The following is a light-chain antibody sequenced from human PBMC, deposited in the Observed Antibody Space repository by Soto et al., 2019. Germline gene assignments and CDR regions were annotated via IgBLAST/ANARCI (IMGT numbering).Light chain of an antibody. Sequence: QSVLTQSPSVSGAPGQTVTISCTGSTSNIGAGYDVHWYQQLPGSAPKLLIYANSNRPSGVPDRFSGSKSGTSASLAITGLQADDEADFYCQSYDSSLSGSVVFGGGTKVTVL. CDR1: TSNIGAGYD. CDR3: QSYDSSLSGSVV. CDR2: ANS. V-gene: IGLV1-40*01. J-gene: IGLJ2*01.